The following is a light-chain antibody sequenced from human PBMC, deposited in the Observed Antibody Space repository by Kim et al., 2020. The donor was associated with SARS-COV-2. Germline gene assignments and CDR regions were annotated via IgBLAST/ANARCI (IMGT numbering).Light chain of an antibody. J-gene: IGKJ2*01. CDR1: QSILYSSNNKNY. CDR2: WAS. CDR3: QQYYTTPYT. Sequence: DIVMTQSPDSLAVSLGERATINCKSSQSILYSSNNKNYLAWYQQKSGQPPRLLIYWASTRESGVPDRFSGSGSGRYFTLTISSLQAEDVAVYHCQQYYTTPYTFGQGTKLEI. V-gene: IGKV4-1*01.